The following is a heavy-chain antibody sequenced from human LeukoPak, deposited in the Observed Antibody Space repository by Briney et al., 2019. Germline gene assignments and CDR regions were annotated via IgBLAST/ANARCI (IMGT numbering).Heavy chain of an antibody. CDR2: IYPGASEI. J-gene: IGHJ4*02. CDR1: GYNFGSYW. Sequence: GESLKISCKGLGYNFGSYWNAWVRQMPGKGLEWMGIIYPGASEIRYSPSFQGQVTISADTSISTAYLQWSSLMASDTAMYYCARQVGGYYDILTGSPYYYYFDYWGQGTLVTVSS. CDR3: ARQVGGYYDILTGSPYYYYFDY. V-gene: IGHV5-51*01. D-gene: IGHD3-9*01.